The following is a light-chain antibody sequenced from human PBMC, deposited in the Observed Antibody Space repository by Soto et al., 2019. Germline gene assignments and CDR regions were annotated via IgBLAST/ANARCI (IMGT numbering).Light chain of an antibody. CDR1: QSVNTY. CDR2: DAS. Sequence: TRSLYPVDLATLSCRPSQSVNTYLAWYQQKPGLPPRLLIFDASDRATGVHPRFSGSGSGADFTLTINCLEPEDFAVYYCQHRSGWHALYFGQGTRLEIK. J-gene: IGKJ5*01. V-gene: IGKV3D-11*02. CDR3: QHRSGWHALY.